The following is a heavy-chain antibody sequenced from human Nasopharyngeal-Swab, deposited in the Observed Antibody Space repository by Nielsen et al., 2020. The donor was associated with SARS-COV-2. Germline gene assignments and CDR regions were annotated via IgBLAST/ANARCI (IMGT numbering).Heavy chain of an antibody. CDR1: GGSISSGGYS. CDR2: IYYSGST. Sequence: QTLSLTCAVSGGSISSGGYSWSWIRQPPGKGLEWIGYIYYSGSTYYNPSLKSRVTISVDTSKNQFSLKLSSVTAADTAVYYCARNEFRSGYYGTAEYYGLDVWGQGTTVTVSS. D-gene: IGHD3-3*01. V-gene: IGHV4-30-4*07. J-gene: IGHJ6*02. CDR3: ARNEFRSGYYGTAEYYGLDV.